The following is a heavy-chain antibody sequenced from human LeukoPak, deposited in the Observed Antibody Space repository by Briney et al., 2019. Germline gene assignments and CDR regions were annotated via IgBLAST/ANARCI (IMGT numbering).Heavy chain of an antibody. CDR1: GGSFSGYY. CDR3: ARGQLTVTTTFDY. CDR2: INHSGST. V-gene: IGHV4-34*01. J-gene: IGHJ4*02. Sequence: SETLSLTCAVYGGSFSGYYWSWIRQPPGKGLEWIGEINHSGSTNYNPSLKSRVTISVDTSKNQFSLKLSSVTAADTAVYYCARGQLTVTTTFDYWGQGTLVTVSS. D-gene: IGHD4-17*01.